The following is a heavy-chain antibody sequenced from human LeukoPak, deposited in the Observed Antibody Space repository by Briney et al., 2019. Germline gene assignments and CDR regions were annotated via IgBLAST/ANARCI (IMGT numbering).Heavy chain of an antibody. Sequence: ASVKVSCKASGGTFSSYAISWVRQAPGQGLEWMGRIIPILDIANYAQKFQGRVTITADESTSTAYMELSSLRSEDTAVYYCARGLVVVPAAIRWFDPWGQGTLVTVSS. CDR3: ARGLVVVPAAIRWFDP. J-gene: IGHJ5*02. V-gene: IGHV1-69*04. D-gene: IGHD2-2*01. CDR1: GGTFSSYA. CDR2: IIPILDIA.